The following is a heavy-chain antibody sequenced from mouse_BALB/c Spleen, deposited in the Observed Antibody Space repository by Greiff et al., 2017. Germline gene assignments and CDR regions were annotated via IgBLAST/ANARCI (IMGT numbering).Heavy chain of an antibody. D-gene: IGHD1-1*01. Sequence: QVQLKQSGAELVRPGSSVKISCKASGYAFSSYWMNWVKQRPGQGLEWIGQIYPGDGDTNYNGKFKGKATLTADKSSSTAYMQLSSLTSEDSAVYFCARDYGSRGAMDDWGQGTSVTVSS. CDR1: GYAFSSYW. CDR2: IYPGDGDT. CDR3: ARDYGSRGAMDD. J-gene: IGHJ4*01. V-gene: IGHV1-80*01.